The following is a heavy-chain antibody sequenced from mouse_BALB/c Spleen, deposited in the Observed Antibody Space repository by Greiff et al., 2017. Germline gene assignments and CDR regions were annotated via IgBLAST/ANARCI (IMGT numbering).Heavy chain of an antibody. CDR1: GFTFSSFG. CDR2: ISSGSSTI. J-gene: IGHJ3*01. V-gene: IGHV5-17*02. CDR3: ARGTTATMAY. D-gene: IGHD1-2*01. Sequence: DVMLVESGGGLVQPGGSRKLSCAASGFTFSSFGMHWVRQAPEKGLEWVAYISSGSSTIYYADTVKGRFTISRDNPKNTLFLQMTSLRSEDTAMYYCARGTTATMAYWGQGTLVTVSA.